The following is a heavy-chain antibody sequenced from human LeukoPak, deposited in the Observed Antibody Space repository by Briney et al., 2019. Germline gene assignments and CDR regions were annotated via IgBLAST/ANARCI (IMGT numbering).Heavy chain of an antibody. CDR1: GFTFSSYG. D-gene: IGHD4-17*01. CDR3: ARDCGDYGFDY. CDR2: IWYDGSNK. V-gene: IGHV3-33*01. Sequence: GGPLRLSCAASGFTFSSYGMHWVRQAPGKGLEWVAVIWYDGSNKYYADSVKGRFTISRDNSKNTLYLQMTSLRAEDTAVYYCARDCGDYGFDYWGQGTLVTVSS. J-gene: IGHJ4*02.